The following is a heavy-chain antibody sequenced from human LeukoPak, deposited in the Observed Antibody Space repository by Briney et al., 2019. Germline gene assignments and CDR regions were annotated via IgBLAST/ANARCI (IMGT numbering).Heavy chain of an antibody. CDR2: ISAYNGNT. D-gene: IGHD2-15*01. Sequence: ASVKVSCKASGYTFTSYGISWVRQAPGQGLEWMGWISAYNGNTNYAQKLQGRVTMTSDTSTSTAYMELRSLRSDDTAVYYCARDSNCSGGSCYSGWFDPWGQGTLVTVSS. V-gene: IGHV1-18*01. CDR1: GYTFTSYG. J-gene: IGHJ5*02. CDR3: ARDSNCSGGSCYSGWFDP.